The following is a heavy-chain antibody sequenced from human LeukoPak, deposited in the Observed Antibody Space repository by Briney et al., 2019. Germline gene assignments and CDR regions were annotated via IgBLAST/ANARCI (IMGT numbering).Heavy chain of an antibody. CDR1: GFTFSDYY. J-gene: IGHJ6*02. V-gene: IGHV3-11*01. D-gene: IGHD6-13*01. CDR3: AREGAADPYYYDGMDV. CDR2: ISSSGSTI. Sequence: GGSLRLSCAASGFTFSDYYMSWIRQAPGKGLEWVSYISSSGSTIYYADSVKGRFTISRDNAKNSLYLQMNSLRAEDTAVYYCAREGAADPYYYDGMDVWGQGTTVTVFS.